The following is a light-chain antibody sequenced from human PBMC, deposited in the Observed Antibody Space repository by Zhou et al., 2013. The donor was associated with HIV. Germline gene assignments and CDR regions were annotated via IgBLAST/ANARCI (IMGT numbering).Light chain of an antibody. Sequence: ETLLTQSPGTLSLSPGEGATLSCRASQSVSSSYLAWYQQKPGQAPRLLIYDASIRPTGIPDRFSGSGSGTDFTLTIARLEPEDFAVYYCQQYGSSPWTFGQGTKVGNQT. J-gene: IGKJ1*01. CDR2: DAS. CDR1: QSVSSSY. CDR3: QQYGSSPWT. V-gene: IGKV3-20*01.